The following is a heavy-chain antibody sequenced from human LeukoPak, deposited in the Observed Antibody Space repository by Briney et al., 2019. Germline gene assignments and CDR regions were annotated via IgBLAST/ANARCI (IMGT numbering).Heavy chain of an antibody. J-gene: IGHJ4*02. CDR2: IPYDGSNT. Sequence: GGSLRLSCAASGFTFSSYSMKWVPQARGKGLQWVAFIPYDGSNTYYADSVKGRFTISRDNSKNTLHLQMESLRTEDTGVYFSVKEHTYFDNSGSYYCDSRGQGTLVTVSS. V-gene: IGHV3-30*02. CDR1: GFTFSSYS. D-gene: IGHD3-22*01. CDR3: VKEHTYFDNSGSYYCDS.